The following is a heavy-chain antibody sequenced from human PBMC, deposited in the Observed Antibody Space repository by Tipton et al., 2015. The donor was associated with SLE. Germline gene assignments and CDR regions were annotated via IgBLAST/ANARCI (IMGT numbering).Heavy chain of an antibody. D-gene: IGHD4-23*01. V-gene: IGHV1-2*06. CDR3: AREGFGLRWGPFDY. CDR2: INPNSGGT. J-gene: IGHJ4*02. CDR1: GGTFSSYA. Sequence: QLVLSGAEVKKPGSSVKVSCKASGGTFSSYAISWVRQAPGQGLEWMGRINPNSGGTNYAQKFQGRVTMTRDTSISTAYMELSRLRSDDTAVYYCAREGFGLRWGPFDYWGQGTLVTVSS.